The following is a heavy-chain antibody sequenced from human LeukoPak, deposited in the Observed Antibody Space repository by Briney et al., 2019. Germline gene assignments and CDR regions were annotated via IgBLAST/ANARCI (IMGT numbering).Heavy chain of an antibody. J-gene: IGHJ4*02. CDR3: AKNLGGLTIDY. V-gene: IGHV3-30*02. CDR1: GFTFSSYG. Sequence: PGGSLRLSCAASGFTFSSYGMHSVRQAPGKGLEWVAFIRYDGSNKYYADSVKGRFTISRDNSKNTLYLQMNSLRAEDTAVYYCAKNLGGLTIDYWGQGTLVTVSS. CDR2: IRYDGSNK. D-gene: IGHD3-16*01.